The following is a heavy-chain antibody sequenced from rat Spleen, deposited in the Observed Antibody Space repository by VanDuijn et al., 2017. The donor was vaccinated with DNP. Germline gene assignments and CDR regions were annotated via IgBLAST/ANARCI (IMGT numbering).Heavy chain of an antibody. Sequence: EVQLVESGGDSVQPGRSLKLSCTASGFTFSNYHMAWVRQAPTKGLEWVATISYDGSSTYYRDSVKGRFTISRDNAKSTLYLQMDSLRSEDTATYYCARQARVYYFDYWGQGVMVTVSS. CDR3: ARQARVYYFDY. V-gene: IGHV5-29*01. CDR1: GFTFSNYH. J-gene: IGHJ2*01. CDR2: ISYDGSST.